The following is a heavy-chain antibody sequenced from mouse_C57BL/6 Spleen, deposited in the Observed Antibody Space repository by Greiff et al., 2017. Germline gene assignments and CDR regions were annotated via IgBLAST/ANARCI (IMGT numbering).Heavy chain of an antibody. D-gene: IGHD3-3*01. CDR1: GYTFTNYW. V-gene: IGHV1-63*01. CDR2: IYPGGGYT. CDR3: ARGGQDAMDY. J-gene: IGHJ4*01. Sequence: VMLVESGAELVRPGTSVKMSCKASGYTFTNYWIGWAKQRPGHGLEWIGDIYPGGGYTNYNEKFKGKATLTADKSSSTAYMQFSSLTSEDSAIYYCARGGQDAMDYWGQGTSVTVSS.